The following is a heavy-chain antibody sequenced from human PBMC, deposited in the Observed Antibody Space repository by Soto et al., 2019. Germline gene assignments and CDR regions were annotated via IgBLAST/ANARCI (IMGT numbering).Heavy chain of an antibody. J-gene: IGHJ5*01. V-gene: IGHV6-1*01. CDR1: GDSVSSNSAP. D-gene: IGHD2-8*01. Sequence: GQLQQSGPRLVKPSQTLSLTCAISGDSVSSNSAPWAWIRQSPSRCLEWLGRTYYRSKWYTDYAVSMKGRITIDQDTSKNHLSLQLDSVTPDDTAVYSCARLIGDSWLDSWGQGTLVTVSS. CDR3: ARLIGDSWLDS. CDR2: TYYRSKWYT.